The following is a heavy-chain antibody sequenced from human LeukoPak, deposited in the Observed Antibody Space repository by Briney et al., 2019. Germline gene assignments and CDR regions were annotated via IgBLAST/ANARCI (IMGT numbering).Heavy chain of an antibody. CDR3: AKQERSIWFGENYYYMDV. Sequence: GGSLRLSCAASGFTFSTYGMSWVRQAPGKGLEWVSAISGSGGSTYYADSVKGRFTISRDNSKSTLYLQMNSLRAEDTAVYYCAKQERSIWFGENYYYMDVWGKGTTVTISS. D-gene: IGHD3-10*01. J-gene: IGHJ6*03. V-gene: IGHV3-23*01. CDR2: ISGSGGST. CDR1: GFTFSTYG.